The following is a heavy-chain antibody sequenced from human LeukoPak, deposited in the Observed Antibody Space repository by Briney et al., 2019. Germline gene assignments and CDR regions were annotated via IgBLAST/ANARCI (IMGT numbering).Heavy chain of an antibody. J-gene: IGHJ4*02. CDR3: ARDHNDGYNFY. V-gene: IGHV3-7*01. D-gene: IGHD3-22*01. CDR1: GFGFSSDW. CDR2: IKEDGSAT. Sequence: PGGSLRLSCVASGFGFSSDWMTWVRQAPGKGLEWVANIKEDGSATYYADSVKGRFITSRDNAKNSLYLQMNSLRVEDTAVYFCARDHNDGYNFYWGQGDVVTVSS.